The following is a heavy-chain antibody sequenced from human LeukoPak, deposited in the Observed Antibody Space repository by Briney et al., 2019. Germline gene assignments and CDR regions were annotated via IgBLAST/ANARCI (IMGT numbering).Heavy chain of an antibody. CDR1: GFTFSSYA. CDR3: AKNDYGTDSDFYYMDF. J-gene: IGHJ6*03. CDR2: ITNNGDRT. V-gene: IGHV3-23*01. D-gene: IGHD3/OR15-3a*01. Sequence: PGGSLRLSCAASGFTFSSYAMSWVRQAPGRGLEWVSVITNNGDRTYYADSVKGRFTISRDNSKNTVFLQMNSLKIEDTAVYYCAKNDYGTDSDFYYMDFWGKGTKVTVSS.